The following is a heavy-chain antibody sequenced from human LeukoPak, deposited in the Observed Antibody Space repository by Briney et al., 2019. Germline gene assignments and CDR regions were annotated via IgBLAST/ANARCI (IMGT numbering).Heavy chain of an antibody. D-gene: IGHD5-24*01. J-gene: IGHJ6*03. Sequence: GGSLRLSCAASGFTFSSYWMSWVRQAPGKGLEWVANIKEDGSEKYYVGSVKGRFTISRDNAKNSLYLQMNSLRAEDAAVYYCAKRGVEMATIYYMDVWGKGTAVT. CDR1: GFTFSSYW. CDR3: AKRGVEMATIYYMDV. V-gene: IGHV3-7*01. CDR2: IKEDGSEK.